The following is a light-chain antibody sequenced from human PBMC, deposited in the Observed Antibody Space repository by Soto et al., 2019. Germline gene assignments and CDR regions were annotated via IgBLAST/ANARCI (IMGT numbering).Light chain of an antibody. Sequence: IVLTQSPATLSLSPGKRATLSCRASQNISNYLIWYQQKPGQAPRLLIYDVSNRATGIPARFSGSGSGTDFTLTISSLQAEDVAVYYCQQYYSTPWTFGQGTKVDIK. CDR1: QNISNY. CDR3: QQYYSTPWT. V-gene: IGKV3-11*01. CDR2: DVS. J-gene: IGKJ1*01.